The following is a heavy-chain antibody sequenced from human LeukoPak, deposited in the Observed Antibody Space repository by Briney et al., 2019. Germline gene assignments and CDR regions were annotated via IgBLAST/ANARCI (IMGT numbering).Heavy chain of an antibody. CDR3: ARWGSGLSFRWFDP. Sequence: SETLSLTCTVSGGSISSSSYYWGWIRQPPGKGLEWIGSIYYSGSTYYNPSLKSRVTISVDTSKNQFSLKLSSVTAADTAVYYCARWGSGLSFRWFDPWGQGTLVTVSS. V-gene: IGHV4-39*07. CDR2: IYYSGST. J-gene: IGHJ5*02. D-gene: IGHD6-19*01. CDR1: GGSISSSSYY.